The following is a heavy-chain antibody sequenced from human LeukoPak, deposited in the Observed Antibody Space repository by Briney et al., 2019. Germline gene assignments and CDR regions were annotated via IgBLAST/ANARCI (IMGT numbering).Heavy chain of an antibody. CDR2: INPNSGGT. Sequence: GASVKVSCKASGGTFTGYYMHWVRQAPGQGLEWMGWINPNSGGTNYAQKFQGRVTMTRDTSISTAYMELSRLRSDDTAVYYCARGILGYCSSTSCYTDYWGQGTLVTVSS. CDR1: GGTFTGYY. D-gene: IGHD2-2*02. CDR3: ARGILGYCSSTSCYTDY. J-gene: IGHJ4*02. V-gene: IGHV1-2*02.